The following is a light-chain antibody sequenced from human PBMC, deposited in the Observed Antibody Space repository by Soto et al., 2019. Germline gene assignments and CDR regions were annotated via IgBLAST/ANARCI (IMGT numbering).Light chain of an antibody. V-gene: IGKV3-20*01. J-gene: IGKJ1*01. Sequence: EILFTQSPGTLPLSPGERATLSCRASQSVSNNYLAWYQQKPGKAPRLLIYGASNTATGIPDRLSGSGSGTDFTLPISRLEPEDVAVYYCQQYGSSGTFGQGTKVDIK. CDR1: QSVSNNY. CDR2: GAS. CDR3: QQYGSSGT.